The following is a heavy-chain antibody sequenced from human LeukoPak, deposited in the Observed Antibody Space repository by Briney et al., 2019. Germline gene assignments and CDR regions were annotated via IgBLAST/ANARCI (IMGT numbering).Heavy chain of an antibody. Sequence: AGGSLRLSCAASGFTFSSYAMSWVRQAPGKGLEWVSAISGSGGSTYYADSVKGRFTISRDNSKNTLYLQMNSLRAEDTAVYYCAKDQRIDYVWGSWSTNDAFDIWGQGTMVTVSS. V-gene: IGHV3-23*01. CDR3: AKDQRIDYVWGSWSTNDAFDI. CDR2: ISGSGGST. CDR1: GFTFSSYA. J-gene: IGHJ3*02. D-gene: IGHD3-16*01.